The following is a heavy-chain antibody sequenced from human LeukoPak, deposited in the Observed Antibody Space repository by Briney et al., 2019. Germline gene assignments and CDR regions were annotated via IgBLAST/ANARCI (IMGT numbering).Heavy chain of an antibody. D-gene: IGHD2-15*01. CDR3: ARDSLGVVVVVAATPYGMDV. J-gene: IGHJ6*02. Sequence: PSGTLSLTCAVSGGSISSSNWWSWVRQPPGKGLEWIGEIYHSGSTNYNPSLKSRVTISVDKSKNQFSLKLSSVTAADTAVYYCARDSLGVVVVVAATPYGMDVWGQGTTVTVSS. CDR1: GGSISSSNW. V-gene: IGHV4-4*02. CDR2: IYHSGST.